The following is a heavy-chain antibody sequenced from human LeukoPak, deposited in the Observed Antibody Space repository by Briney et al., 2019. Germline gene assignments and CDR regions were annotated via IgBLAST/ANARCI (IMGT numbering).Heavy chain of an antibody. CDR3: AKGMRQFDY. Sequence: GGSLRLSCAASGFTLSNYVMSWVRQAPGKGLEWVSGISGSGGSTYYADSVKGRLTISRDNSKNTLYLQMNSLRAEDTAVYYCAKGMRQFDYWGQGTLVTVSS. J-gene: IGHJ4*02. CDR2: ISGSGGST. V-gene: IGHV3-23*01. CDR1: GFTLSNYV.